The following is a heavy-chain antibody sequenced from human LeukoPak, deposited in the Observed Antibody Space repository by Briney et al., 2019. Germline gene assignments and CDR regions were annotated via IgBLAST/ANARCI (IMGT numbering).Heavy chain of an antibody. D-gene: IGHD2-21*02. CDR1: GFTFSSYS. CDR2: ISSSSSYI. J-gene: IGHJ4*02. CDR3: ARDFRGSIGVVTAIRYYFDY. V-gene: IGHV3-21*01. Sequence: GGSLRLSCAASGFTFSSYSMNWVRQAPGKGLEWVSSISSSSSYIYYADSVKGRFTISRDNAKNSLYLQMNSLRAEDTAVYYCARDFRGSIGVVTAIRYYFDYWGKGTLVTVSS.